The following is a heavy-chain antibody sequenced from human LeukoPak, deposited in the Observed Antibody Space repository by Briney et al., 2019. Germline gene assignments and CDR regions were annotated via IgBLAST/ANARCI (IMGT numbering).Heavy chain of an antibody. V-gene: IGHV4-4*07. Sequence: SETLSLTCTVSGGSIGSNYWSWIRQSAGKGLEWIGRIYTSGRTNYNPSLKSRVTMSVDTSKNQFSLKLSSVTAADTAVYYCARDPGWLQGTNAFDIWGQGTMVTVSS. CDR1: GGSIGSNY. CDR3: ARDPGWLQGTNAFDI. CDR2: IYTSGRT. D-gene: IGHD5-24*01. J-gene: IGHJ3*02.